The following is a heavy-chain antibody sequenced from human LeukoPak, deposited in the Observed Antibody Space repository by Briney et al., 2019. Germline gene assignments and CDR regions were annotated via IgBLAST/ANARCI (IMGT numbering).Heavy chain of an antibody. J-gene: IGHJ4*02. CDR2: ISYDGSNK. D-gene: IGHD3-10*01. Sequence: PGGSLRLSCAASGFTFGSYAMHWVRQAPGKGLEWVAVISYDGSNKYYADSVKGRFTISRDNSKNTLYLQMNSLRAEDTAVYYCARQGGSGSFDYWGQGTLVTVSS. CDR3: ARQGGSGSFDY. CDR1: GFTFGSYA. V-gene: IGHV3-30*01.